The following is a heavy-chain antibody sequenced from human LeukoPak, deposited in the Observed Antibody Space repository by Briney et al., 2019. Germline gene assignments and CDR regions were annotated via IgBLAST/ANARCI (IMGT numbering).Heavy chain of an antibody. J-gene: IGHJ4*02. Sequence: SGGSLRLSCAASGFTFSRHSMNWVRQAPGKGLEWVSSISTSSSYIDYADSVKGRFIISRDNAKDSLYLQMNSLRVEDTAVYYCLRGDRRDYWGQGTLVTVSS. V-gene: IGHV3-21*06. CDR1: GFTFSRHS. CDR3: LRGDRRDY. CDR2: ISTSSSYI.